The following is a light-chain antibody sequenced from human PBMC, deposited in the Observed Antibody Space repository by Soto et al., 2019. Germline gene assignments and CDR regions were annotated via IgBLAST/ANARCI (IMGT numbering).Light chain of an antibody. CDR1: SSDVGTYNY. CDR3: SLFSSTTTDV. CDR2: EVS. J-gene: IGLJ1*01. V-gene: IGLV2-14*01. Sequence: QSVLSQPAAVSGSPGQSITISCTGTSSDVGTYNYVSWYQHHPGEAPKLIIYEVSYRPSGVSNRFSGFKSGSTASLTISGLQAEYESDYYCSLFSSTTTDVFGTGTKVTV.